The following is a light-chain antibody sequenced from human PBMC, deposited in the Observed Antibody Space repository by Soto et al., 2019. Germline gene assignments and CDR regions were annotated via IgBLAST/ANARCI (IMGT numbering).Light chain of an antibody. V-gene: IGKV1-39*01. CDR3: QQIYSAPFT. CDR2: AAS. CDR1: QSITTY. Sequence: DIQMTQSPSSLSASVGDRVTITCRASQSITTYLNWYRQKPGKAPKLLIYAASSLQSGVPSRFSGSGSDTEFTLSISSLQPEDFATYFYQQIYSAPFTFGGGTKVEIK. J-gene: IGKJ4*01.